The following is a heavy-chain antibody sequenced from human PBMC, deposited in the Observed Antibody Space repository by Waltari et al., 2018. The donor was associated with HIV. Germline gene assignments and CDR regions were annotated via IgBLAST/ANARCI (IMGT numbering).Heavy chain of an antibody. CDR2: IKSEDDGGTT. CDR1: GFTLTNAW. J-gene: IGHJ4*02. D-gene: IGHD2-15*01. Sequence: EVQLVESGGGLVKPGESLRLSCAASGFTLTNAWMSWVRQAPGKGRRAVGRIKSEDDGGTTDYAAPVKGIFTISRDDSKNALYLQMNSLKTEDTALYYCTSTGGGITDYWGQGTLVTVSS. CDR3: TSTGGGITDY. V-gene: IGHV3-15*01.